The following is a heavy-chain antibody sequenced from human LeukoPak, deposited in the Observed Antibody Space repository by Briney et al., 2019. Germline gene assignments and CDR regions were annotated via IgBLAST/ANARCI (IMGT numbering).Heavy chain of an antibody. CDR1: GYPFTSYG. J-gene: IGHJ4*02. D-gene: IGHD4-11*01. V-gene: IGHV1-18*01. Sequence: ASVKVSCKASGYPFTSYGIVWVRQAPGQGLEWMGWISAYSGHTNYAQKLQGRVTMTTDRSTSTVYMELRSLRCDDTAVYYCARGADYKTVKYDYGGQGTLVTVSS. CDR3: ARGADYKTVKYDY. CDR2: ISAYSGHT.